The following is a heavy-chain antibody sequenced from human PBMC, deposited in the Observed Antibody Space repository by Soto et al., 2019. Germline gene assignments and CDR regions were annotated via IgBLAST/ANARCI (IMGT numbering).Heavy chain of an antibody. D-gene: IGHD2-2*02. CDR1: GYTFTSYG. V-gene: IGHV1-18*04. J-gene: IGHJ6*02. CDR3: ARDLGIVVVPAAIRDYYYGMDV. CDR2: ISAYNGNT. Sequence: QVQLVQSGAEVKKPGASVKVSCKASGYTFTSYGISWVRQAPGQELEWMGWISAYNGNTNYAQKLQGRVTMTTDTSTSTAYMELRSLRSDDTAVYYCARDLGIVVVPAAIRDYYYGMDVWGQGTTVTVSS.